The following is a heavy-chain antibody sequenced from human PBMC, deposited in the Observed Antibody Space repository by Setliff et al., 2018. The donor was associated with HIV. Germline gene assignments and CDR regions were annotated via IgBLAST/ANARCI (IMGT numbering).Heavy chain of an antibody. J-gene: IGHJ4*02. CDR2: LYGSGDT. CDR3: AKVSSPYTTSSFVLDY. D-gene: IGHD6-6*01. CDR1: GFTLSNTY. V-gene: IGHV3-66*02. Sequence: GGSLRLSCAASGFTLSNTYMAWVRQAPGKRPEWVSTLYGSGDTYHADSVKGRFTISRDNSKNTVYLQMNSLRLEDTAVYYCAKVSSPYTTSSFVLDYWGQGTLVTVSS.